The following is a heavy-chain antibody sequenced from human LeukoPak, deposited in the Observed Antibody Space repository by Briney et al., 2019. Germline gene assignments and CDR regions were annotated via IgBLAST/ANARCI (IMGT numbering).Heavy chain of an antibody. Sequence: GESLRLSCAASGFNFDDYAMHWVRQAPGKGLEWVSLINGKGDATYYANSVKGRFTISRDNNKNSLYLQMNSLRTEDTAFYFCAKGSQWLLDWWGQGTLVTVSS. J-gene: IGHJ4*02. CDR1: GFNFDDYA. V-gene: IGHV3-43*02. CDR2: INGKGDAT. CDR3: AKGSQWLLDW. D-gene: IGHD5-12*01.